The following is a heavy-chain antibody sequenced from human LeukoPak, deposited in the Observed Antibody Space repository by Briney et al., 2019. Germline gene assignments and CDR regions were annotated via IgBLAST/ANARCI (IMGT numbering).Heavy chain of an antibody. CDR1: GFTFSSYP. Sequence: PGGSLRLSCAASGFTFSSYPMHWVRQAPGKGLECVALTSYDGSNKYYADSVKGRFTISRDNSKNTLYLQMNSLRAEDTAVYYCAKDKAAYSSGLRTTFDYWGQGTLVTVSS. CDR2: TSYDGSNK. V-gene: IGHV3-30*04. CDR3: AKDKAAYSSGLRTTFDY. J-gene: IGHJ4*02. D-gene: IGHD6-19*01.